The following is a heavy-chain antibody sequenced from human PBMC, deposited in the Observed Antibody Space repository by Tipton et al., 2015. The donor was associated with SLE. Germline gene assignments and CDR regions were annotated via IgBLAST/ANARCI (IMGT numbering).Heavy chain of an antibody. CDR2: IYYSGST. CDR1: GGSISSYY. Sequence: TLSLTCTVSGGSISSYYWSWIRQPPGKGLEWIGYIYYSGSTNYNPSLKSRVTISVDTSKNQFSLKLSSVTAADTAVYYCARTLGHYYYDSSGSFDYWGQGTLVTVSS. D-gene: IGHD3-22*01. V-gene: IGHV4-59*01. CDR3: ARTLGHYYYDSSGSFDY. J-gene: IGHJ4*02.